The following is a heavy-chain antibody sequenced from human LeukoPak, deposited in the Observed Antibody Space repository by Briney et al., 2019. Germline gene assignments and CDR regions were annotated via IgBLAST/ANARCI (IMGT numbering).Heavy chain of an antibody. Sequence: PGGSLRLSCAASGFTFSSYSMNWVRQAPGKGLEWVSSISSSSSYIYYADSVKGRFTISRDNAKNSLYLQMNSLRAEDTAVYYCARTIAAAGEVDYWDQGTLVTVSS. D-gene: IGHD6-13*01. CDR1: GFTFSSYS. CDR3: ARTIAAAGEVDY. J-gene: IGHJ4*02. CDR2: ISSSSSYI. V-gene: IGHV3-21*01.